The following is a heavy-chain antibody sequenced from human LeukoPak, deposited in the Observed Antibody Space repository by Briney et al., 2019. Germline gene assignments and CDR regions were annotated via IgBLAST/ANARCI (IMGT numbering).Heavy chain of an antibody. Sequence: GGSLRLSCAASGFIVSSKYMSWVRQAPGKGLEWVSVIYRDGSTNYADSVKGRFIISRDNSKNTLYFQMNSLRAEDTAVYYCARARGFSSGSFDIWGQGTMVTVSS. CDR3: ARARGFSSGSFDI. J-gene: IGHJ3*02. D-gene: IGHD3-22*01. CDR2: IYRDGST. CDR1: GFIVSSKY. V-gene: IGHV3-53*01.